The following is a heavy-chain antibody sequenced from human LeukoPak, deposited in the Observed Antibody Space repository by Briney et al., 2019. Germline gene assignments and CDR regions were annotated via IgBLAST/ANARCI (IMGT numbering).Heavy chain of an antibody. CDR3: ARVRGSSGWYSAVGY. CDR1: GYTFTGYY. D-gene: IGHD6-19*01. Sequence: ASVKVSCKASGYTFTGYYMHWVRQAPGQGLEWMGWINPNSGDTNYAQKFQGRVTMTRDTSISTAYMELSRLRSDDTAVYYCARVRGSSGWYSAVGYWGQGTLVTVSS. V-gene: IGHV1-2*02. J-gene: IGHJ4*02. CDR2: INPNSGDT.